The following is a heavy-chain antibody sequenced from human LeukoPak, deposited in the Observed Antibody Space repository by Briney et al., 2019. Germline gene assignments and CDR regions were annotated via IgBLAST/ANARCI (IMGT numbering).Heavy chain of an antibody. CDR2: IHYSGAT. Sequence: SETLSLTCTVSGGSISSYYWSWIRQPPGKGLEWIGEIHYSGATKYNPSFRSRVTIFVDTSKNQFSLQLSSVTAADTAVYYCARHGGVYFDHWGQGTLVTVSS. D-gene: IGHD3-10*01. J-gene: IGHJ4*02. V-gene: IGHV4-59*08. CDR3: ARHGGVYFDH. CDR1: GGSISSYY.